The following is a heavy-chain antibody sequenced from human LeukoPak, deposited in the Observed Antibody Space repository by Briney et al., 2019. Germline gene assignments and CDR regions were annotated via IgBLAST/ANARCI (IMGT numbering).Heavy chain of an antibody. D-gene: IGHD3-10*01. V-gene: IGHV5-51*01. CDR3: ARHREITMVRGVIPYYGMDV. CDR1: GFIFSDYY. CDR2: IYPGDSDT. Sequence: GGSLRLSCVGSGFIFSDYYMDWVRQMPGKGLEWMGIIYPGDSDTRYSPSFQGQVTISADKSISTAYLQWSSLKASDTAMYYCARHREITMVRGVIPYYGMDVWGQGTTVTVSS. J-gene: IGHJ6*02.